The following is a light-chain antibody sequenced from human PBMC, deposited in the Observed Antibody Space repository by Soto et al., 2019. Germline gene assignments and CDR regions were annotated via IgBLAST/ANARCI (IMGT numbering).Light chain of an antibody. V-gene: IGKV3-20*01. J-gene: IGKJ1*01. CDR2: GAS. CDR3: QQYLSSQT. Sequence: EIVLTQSPGTLSLSPGERATLSCRASQSVSSSYLAWYQQKPGQAPRLLIYGASSRATGIPDRFSGSGSGTDFTLTISRLEPEDFAVYYCQQYLSSQTFGQGTKVEI. CDR1: QSVSSSY.